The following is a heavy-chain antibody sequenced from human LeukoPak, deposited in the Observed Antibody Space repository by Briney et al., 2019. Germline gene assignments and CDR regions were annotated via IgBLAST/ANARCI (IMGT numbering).Heavy chain of an antibody. D-gene: IGHD3-22*01. CDR1: GFTFSSYA. CDR3: ARFDGDSSGYSYYFDY. CDR2: ISYDGSNK. J-gene: IGHJ4*02. V-gene: IGHV3-30-3*01. Sequence: PGGSLRLSCAASGFTFSSYAMHWVRQAPGKGLEWVAVISYDGSNKYYADSVKGRFTISRDNSKNTLYLQMNSLRAEDTAVYYCARFDGDSSGYSYYFDYWGQGTLVTVSS.